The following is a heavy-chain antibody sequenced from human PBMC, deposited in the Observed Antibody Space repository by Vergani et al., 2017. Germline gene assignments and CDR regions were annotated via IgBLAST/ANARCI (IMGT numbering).Heavy chain of an antibody. J-gene: IGHJ4*02. CDR2: INPNSGDT. Sequence: QVQLVQSGAEVKKPGASVKVSCKASGYTFTGYYIHWVRQAPGQGLEWMGWINPNSGDTNYAQKFQGRVTMTRDTSISTAYMELSRLRSDDTAVYYCAREGIDYGDYRNPSDYWGQGTLVTVSS. CDR1: GYTFTGYY. CDR3: AREGIDYGDYRNPSDY. V-gene: IGHV1-2*02. D-gene: IGHD4-17*01.